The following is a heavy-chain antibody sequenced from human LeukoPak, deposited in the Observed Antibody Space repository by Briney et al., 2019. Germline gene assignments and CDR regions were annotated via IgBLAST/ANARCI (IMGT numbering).Heavy chain of an antibody. V-gene: IGHV3-48*03. Sequence: GGSLRLSCAASGFTFSSYEMNWVRQAPGKGLEWVSYISSSGSTIYYADSVKGRFTISRDNAKNSLYLQMNSLRAEDTAVYYCARGSSVYSGVPAGDYWGQGTLSPSPQ. D-gene: IGHD3-10*01. CDR3: ARGSSVYSGVPAGDY. J-gene: IGHJ4*02. CDR1: GFTFSSYE. CDR2: ISSSGSTI.